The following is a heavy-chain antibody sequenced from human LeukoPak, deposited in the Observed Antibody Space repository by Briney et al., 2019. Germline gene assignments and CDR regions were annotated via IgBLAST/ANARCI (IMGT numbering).Heavy chain of an antibody. CDR1: GFTFSTYS. V-gene: IGHV3-48*01. CDR2: ISGSSSSSDGGAI. Sequence: GGSLRLSCTASGFTFSTYSMNWVRQAPGRGLEWVSYISGSSSSSDGGAIQYADSVKGRFTISRDNSKNTLYLQMNSLRAEDTAVYYCAKDPMVRGSTYDYWGQGTLVTVSS. CDR3: AKDPMVRGSTYDY. J-gene: IGHJ4*02. D-gene: IGHD3-10*01.